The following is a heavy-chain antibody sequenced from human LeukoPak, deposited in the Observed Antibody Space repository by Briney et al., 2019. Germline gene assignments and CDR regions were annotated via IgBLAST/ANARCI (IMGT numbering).Heavy chain of an antibody. J-gene: IGHJ4*02. CDR3: ARGVREGSLDY. V-gene: IGHV3-53*01. CDR1: GFTVSSNY. CDR2: IYSGGST. Sequence: GGSLRHSRAASGFTVSSNYMSWVRQAPGKGLEWVSVIYSGGSTYYADSAKGRFTISRDNSKNTLYLQMKSLRVEDTAVYYCARGVREGSLDYWGQGTLVTVSS. D-gene: IGHD5-24*01.